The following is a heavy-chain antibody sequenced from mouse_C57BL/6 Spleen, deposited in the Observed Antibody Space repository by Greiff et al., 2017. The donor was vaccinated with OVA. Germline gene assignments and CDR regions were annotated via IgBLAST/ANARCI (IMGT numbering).Heavy chain of an antibody. CDR2: ISNLAYSI. CDR1: GFTFSDYG. Sequence: EVKLVESGGGLVQPGGSLKLSCAASGFTFSDYGMAWVRQAPRKGPAWVAFISNLAYSIYSADNLTGRFTISRENATNTLYLEMSSLRSEDTAMYYCARQGDGNYVVDYWGQGTSVTVSS. D-gene: IGHD2-1*01. J-gene: IGHJ4*01. V-gene: IGHV5-15*01. CDR3: ARQGDGNYVVDY.